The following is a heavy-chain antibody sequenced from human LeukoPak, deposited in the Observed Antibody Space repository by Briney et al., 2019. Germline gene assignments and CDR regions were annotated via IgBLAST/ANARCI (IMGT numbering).Heavy chain of an antibody. CDR3: ARQDYGGLGGWFDP. Sequence: SVKVSCKASGGTFSSYAISWVRQAPGQGLEWKGGIIPIFGTANYAQKFQGRVTITTDESTSTAYMELSSLRSEDTAVYYCARQDYGGLGGWFDPWGQGTLVTVSS. J-gene: IGHJ5*02. V-gene: IGHV1-69*05. CDR1: GGTFSSYA. CDR2: IIPIFGTA. D-gene: IGHD4-23*01.